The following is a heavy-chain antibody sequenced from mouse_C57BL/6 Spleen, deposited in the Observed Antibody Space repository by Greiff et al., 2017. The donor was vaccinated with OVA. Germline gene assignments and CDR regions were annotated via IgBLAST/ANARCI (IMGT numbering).Heavy chain of an antibody. V-gene: IGHV5-6*01. CDR1: GFTFTSYG. CDR3: ARLDDYAFAY. CDR2: ISSGGSYT. Sequence: EVQVQEPGADLVKPGGSLKLSCAASGFTFTSYGMPWVRQTPVQRLEWVATISSGGSYTYYPDSVKGRITISRDNAKNTRYLQMSSLKSEDTAMYYCARLDDYAFAYWGQGTLVTVSA. D-gene: IGHD2-4*01. J-gene: IGHJ3*01.